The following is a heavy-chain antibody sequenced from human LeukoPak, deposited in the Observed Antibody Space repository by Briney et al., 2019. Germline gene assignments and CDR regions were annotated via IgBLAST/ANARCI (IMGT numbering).Heavy chain of an antibody. J-gene: IGHJ4*02. CDR2: IYYSGST. D-gene: IGHD1-26*01. CDR3: ARDRYSGSLHDFDY. V-gene: IGHV4-30-4*08. Sequence: TSQTLSLTCTVSGGSISSGDYYWSWIRQPPGEGLEWIGYIYYSGSTYYNPSLKSRVTISVDTSKNQFSLKLSSVTAADTAVYYCARDRYSGSLHDFDYWGQGTLVTVSS. CDR1: GGSISSGDYY.